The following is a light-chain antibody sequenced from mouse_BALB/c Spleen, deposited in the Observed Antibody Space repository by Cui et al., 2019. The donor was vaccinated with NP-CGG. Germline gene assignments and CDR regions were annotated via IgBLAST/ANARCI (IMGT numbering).Light chain of an antibody. CDR1: TGAVTTSNY. Sequence: QAVVTQESALTTSPGETVTLTCRSSTGAVTTSNYAIWVQEKADHLFTGLIGGTNNRAPGVPARFSGSLIGDKAALTITGAQTEDEAIYFCVLWYSNHWVFGGGTKLTVL. CDR3: VLWYSNHWV. V-gene: IGLV1*01. J-gene: IGLJ1*01. CDR2: GTN.